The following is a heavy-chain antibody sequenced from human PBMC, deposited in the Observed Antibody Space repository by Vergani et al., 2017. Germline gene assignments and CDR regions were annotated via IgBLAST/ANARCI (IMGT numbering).Heavy chain of an antibody. V-gene: IGHV3-7*03. CDR1: GFIFSSYW. CDR2: IKQDGSEK. J-gene: IGHJ4*02. Sequence: EVRLVESGGGLVQPGGSLRLSCAASGFIFSSYWMSWVRQAPGKGLEWVANIKQDGSEKYYVDSVKGRLTISRDNAKNSLYLQMNSLRAEDTAVYYCARSGQGLDYYDSSGYYGGLDYWGQGTLVTVSS. D-gene: IGHD3-22*01. CDR3: ARSGQGLDYYDSSGYYGGLDY.